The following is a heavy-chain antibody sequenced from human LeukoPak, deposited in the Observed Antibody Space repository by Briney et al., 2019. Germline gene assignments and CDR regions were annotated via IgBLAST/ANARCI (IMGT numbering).Heavy chain of an antibody. CDR2: IYHSGST. CDR1: GGSISSGGYS. D-gene: IGHD6-6*01. J-gene: IGHJ4*02. CDR3: ARASAYSSSSGVNY. V-gene: IGHV4-30-2*01. Sequence: SETLSLTCAVSGGSISSGGYSWSWIRQPPGKGLEWIGYIYHSGSTYYNPSLKSRVTISVDRSKNQFSLKLSSVTAADTAVYYCARASAYSSSSGVNYWGQGTLVTVSS.